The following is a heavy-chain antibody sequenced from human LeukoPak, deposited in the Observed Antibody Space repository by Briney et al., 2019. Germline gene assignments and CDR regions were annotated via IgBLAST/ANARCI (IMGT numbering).Heavy chain of an antibody. CDR1: GGSISSYY. D-gene: IGHD3-22*01. CDR3: ARDQYYYDSSGYYRLDY. V-gene: IGHV4-4*07. J-gene: IGHJ4*02. CDR2: IYTSGST. Sequence: SGTLSLTCVVSGGSISSYYWSWIRQPAGKGLEWIGRIYTSGSTNYNPSLKSRVTMSVDTSKNQFSLKLSSVTAADTAVYYCARDQYYYDSSGYYRLDYWGQGTLVTVSS.